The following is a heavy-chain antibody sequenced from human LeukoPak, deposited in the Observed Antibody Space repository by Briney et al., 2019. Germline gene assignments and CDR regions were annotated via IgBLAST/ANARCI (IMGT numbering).Heavy chain of an antibody. CDR3: ARDQSGSGWSFSGYYFDY. V-gene: IGHV4-38-2*02. CDR2: IYHSGST. Sequence: SETLSLTCTVSGYSISSGYYWGWIRQPPGKGLEWIGSIYHSGSTYYNPSLKSRVTISVDTSKNQFSLKLSSVTAADTAVYYCARDQSGSGWSFSGYYFDYWGQGTLVTVSS. J-gene: IGHJ4*02. D-gene: IGHD6-19*01. CDR1: GYSISSGYY.